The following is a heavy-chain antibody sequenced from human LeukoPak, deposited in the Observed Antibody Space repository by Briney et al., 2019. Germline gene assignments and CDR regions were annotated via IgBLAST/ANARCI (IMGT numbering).Heavy chain of an antibody. D-gene: IGHD6-6*01. CDR2: IWYDGSNK. J-gene: IGHJ6*03. V-gene: IGHV3-33*01. Sequence: GGSLRLSCAASGFTFSSYGMHWVRQAPGKGLEWVAVIWYDGSNKYYADSVKGRFTISRDNSKNTLYLQMNSLRAEDTAVYYCARAPVPGRSSYYMDVWGKGTTVTVSS. CDR3: ARAPVPGRSSYYMDV. CDR1: GFTFSSYG.